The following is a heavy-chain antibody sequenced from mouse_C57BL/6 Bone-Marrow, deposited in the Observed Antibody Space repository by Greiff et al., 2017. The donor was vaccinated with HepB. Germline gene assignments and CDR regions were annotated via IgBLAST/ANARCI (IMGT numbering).Heavy chain of an antibody. J-gene: IGHJ3*01. D-gene: IGHD2-1*01. Sequence: EVKLMESGAELVRPGASVKLSCTASGFNIKDDYMHWVKQRPEQGLEWIGWIDPENGDTEYASKFQGKATITADTSSNTAYLQLSSLTSEDTAVYYCTFDYGKGGFAYWGQGTLVTVSA. CDR2: IDPENGDT. CDR1: GFNIKDDY. V-gene: IGHV14-4*01. CDR3: TFDYGKGGFAY.